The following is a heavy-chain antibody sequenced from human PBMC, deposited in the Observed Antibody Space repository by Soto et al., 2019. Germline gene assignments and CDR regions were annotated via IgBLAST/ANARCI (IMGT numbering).Heavy chain of an antibody. D-gene: IGHD3-10*01. Sequence: QVQLVQSGAEVKRPGSSVKVSCKASGDTFAFYSINWVRQAPGLGLEWMGRINPILSMSNDAQRFQGRVTMTAAKSTSTAYMVLNSLRSEDTGMYDCATSYGSGYRAFDYWGQGDLVTVSS. J-gene: IGHJ4*02. CDR3: ATSYGSGYRAFDY. CDR2: INPILSMS. V-gene: IGHV1-69*02. CDR1: GDTFAFYS.